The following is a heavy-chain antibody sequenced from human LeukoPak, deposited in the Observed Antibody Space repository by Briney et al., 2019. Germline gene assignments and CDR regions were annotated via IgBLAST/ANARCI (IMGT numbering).Heavy chain of an antibody. CDR1: GFGFGSYN. J-gene: IGHJ4*02. D-gene: IGHD3-10*01. CDR2: ISFDGNDK. CDR3: ARVYGSEIDY. Sequence: PRGSLRLSCAASGFGFGSYNMYWVRQAPGKGLEWVTLISFDGNDKKYADSVKGRFTVSRDNSRNTLFLQMNSLRPEDTAVYYCARVYGSEIDYWGQGTLVTVSS. V-gene: IGHV3-30*03.